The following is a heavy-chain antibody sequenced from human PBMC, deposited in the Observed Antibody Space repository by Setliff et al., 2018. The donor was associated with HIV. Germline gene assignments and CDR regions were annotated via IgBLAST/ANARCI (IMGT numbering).Heavy chain of an antibody. CDR3: ARDATRGGDFDF. CDR2: IKEDGSET. CDR1: GFTFTNFW. Sequence: PGGSLRPSCATSGFTFTNFWMTWVRQAPGKGLEWVANIKEDGSETFYVDSVKGRFTMSRDNAKNLVYLEMNSLKVEDTAVYYCARDATRGGDFDFWGQGTLVTVSS. V-gene: IGHV3-7*01. D-gene: IGHD3-10*01. J-gene: IGHJ4*02.